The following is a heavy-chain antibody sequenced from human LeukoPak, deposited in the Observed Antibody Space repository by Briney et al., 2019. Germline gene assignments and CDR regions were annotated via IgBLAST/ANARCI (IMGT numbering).Heavy chain of an antibody. V-gene: IGHV3-9*01. Sequence: GGSLRLSCAASGFTFSSYGMHWVRQAPGKGLEWVSGISWNSDSIGYADSVKGRFTISRDNAKNSLYLQMNSLRAEDTALYYCAKDSAANYYDSRFDPWGQGTLVTVSS. CDR1: GFTFSSYG. CDR2: ISWNSDSI. J-gene: IGHJ5*02. D-gene: IGHD3-22*01. CDR3: AKDSAANYYDSRFDP.